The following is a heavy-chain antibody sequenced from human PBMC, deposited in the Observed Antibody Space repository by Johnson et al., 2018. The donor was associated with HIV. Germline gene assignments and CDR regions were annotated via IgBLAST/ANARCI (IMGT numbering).Heavy chain of an antibody. CDR1: GFTFSSYW. CDR2: IKQDGSEK. V-gene: IGHV3-7*01. CDR3: ARDLYYPPSRKPFSIGWYNDAFDI. Sequence: VQLVESGGGLVQPGVSLRLSCAASGFTFSSYWMSWVRQAPGKGLEWVANIKQDGSEKYYVDSVKGRFTISRDNAKNSMYLQMNSLRAEDTAVYYCARDLYYPPSRKPFSIGWYNDAFDIWGQGTMVTVSS. J-gene: IGHJ3*02. D-gene: IGHD6-19*01.